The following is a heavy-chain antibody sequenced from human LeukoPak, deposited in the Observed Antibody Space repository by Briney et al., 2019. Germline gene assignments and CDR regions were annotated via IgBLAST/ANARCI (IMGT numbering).Heavy chain of an antibody. V-gene: IGHV3-48*01. D-gene: IGHD3-22*01. CDR2: ISSSSSTI. J-gene: IGHJ4*02. CDR1: GFAFSSHS. CDR3: ARGAYYYED. Sequence: GGSLRLSCAASGFAFSSHSMNWVRQAPGKGLEWVSYISSSSSTIYYADSVKGRFTISRDNAKNSPYLQMNSLRAEDTAVYYCARGAYYYEDWGQGTLVTVSS.